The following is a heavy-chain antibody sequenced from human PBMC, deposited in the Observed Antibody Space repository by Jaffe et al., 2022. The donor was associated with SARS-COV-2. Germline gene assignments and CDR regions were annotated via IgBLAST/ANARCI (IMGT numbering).Heavy chain of an antibody. Sequence: EVQLVESGGGLVKPGGSLRLSCAASGFTFSNAWMNWVRQAPGKGLEWVGRIKSKSDGGTTDYAAPVKGRVTISRDDSKDTLYLQMHSLKTEDTAVYYCSTDKWPDVVTGFEIWGQGTTVTVSS. D-gene: IGHD3-9*01. V-gene: IGHV3-15*01. J-gene: IGHJ3*02. CDR2: IKSKSDGGTT. CDR1: GFTFSNAW. CDR3: STDKWPDVVTGFEI.